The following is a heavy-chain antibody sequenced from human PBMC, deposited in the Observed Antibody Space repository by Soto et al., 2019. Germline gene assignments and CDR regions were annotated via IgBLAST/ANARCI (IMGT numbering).Heavy chain of an antibody. CDR1: GFTFSGYP. V-gene: IGHV3-30-3*01. J-gene: IGHJ4*02. Sequence: GSLRLSCAASGFTFSGYPMHWVRQAPGKGLEWVAVISSDGSNKYYADSVKGRFTISRDNSKNTLYLQMNSLRAEDTAVYYCASRVVVIGFDYWGQGTLVTVSS. CDR3: ASRVVVIGFDY. CDR2: ISSDGSNK. D-gene: IGHD3-22*01.